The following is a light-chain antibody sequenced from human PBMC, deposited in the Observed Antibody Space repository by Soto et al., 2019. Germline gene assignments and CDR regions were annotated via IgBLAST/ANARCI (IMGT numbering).Light chain of an antibody. J-gene: IGKJ1*01. Sequence: DIQMTQSPSSLSASVGDRVTITCRASQSISRYLNWYQQKPGKAPKLLIYTASNLQSGVPSRFSGSGSGTDFTLTISSLQTEAFATYFCQQSYSVPRTFGQGTEVEIK. CDR1: QSISRY. CDR2: TAS. V-gene: IGKV1-39*01. CDR3: QQSYSVPRT.